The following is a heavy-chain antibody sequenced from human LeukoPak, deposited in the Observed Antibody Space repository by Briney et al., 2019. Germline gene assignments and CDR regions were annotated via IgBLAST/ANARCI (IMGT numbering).Heavy chain of an antibody. CDR2: ISGSAYST. CDR1: GFTFSSYA. J-gene: IGHJ3*02. Sequence: GGSLRLSCAASGFTFSSYAMTWVRQAPGKGLEWISAISGSAYSTSYADSVKGRFTISRDNSKNTLYLQMNSLRAEDTAIYYCARNTSGFKQGDAFDIWGQGTMVTDSS. CDR3: ARNTSGFKQGDAFDI. D-gene: IGHD3-22*01. V-gene: IGHV3-23*01.